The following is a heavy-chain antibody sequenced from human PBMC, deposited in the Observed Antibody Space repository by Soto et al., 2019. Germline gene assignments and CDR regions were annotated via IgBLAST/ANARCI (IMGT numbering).Heavy chain of an antibody. Sequence: SETLSLTCTLSGGSISSGDYYWSWIRQPPGKGLEWIGYIYYRGSTYYNSSLKSRITISVDTTKNQFSLKLSSVTAADTAVYYCARSYFYDSSGYFDYWGQGALVTVSS. CDR3: ARSYFYDSSGYFDY. V-gene: IGHV4-30-4*01. J-gene: IGHJ4*02. CDR2: IYYRGST. D-gene: IGHD3-22*01. CDR1: GGSISSGDYY.